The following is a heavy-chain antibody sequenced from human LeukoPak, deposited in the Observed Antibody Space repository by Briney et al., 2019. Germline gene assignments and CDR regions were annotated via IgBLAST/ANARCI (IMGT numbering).Heavy chain of an antibody. D-gene: IGHD3-3*01. Sequence: ASVKVSCKASGYTFTGYYMHWVRQAPGQGLEWMGWISPNSGGTNYAQKFQGRVTMTRDTSISTAYMELSRLRSDDTAVYYCARSLTIFGVVIPPGYWGQGTLVTVSS. V-gene: IGHV1-2*02. CDR2: ISPNSGGT. CDR1: GYTFTGYY. CDR3: ARSLTIFGVVIPPGY. J-gene: IGHJ4*02.